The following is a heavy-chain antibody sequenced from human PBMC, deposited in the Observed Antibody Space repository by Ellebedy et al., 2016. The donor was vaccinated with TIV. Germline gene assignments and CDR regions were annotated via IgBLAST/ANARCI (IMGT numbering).Heavy chain of an antibody. D-gene: IGHD3-22*01. CDR3: ARDSSGYYYTVGAFDI. J-gene: IGHJ3*02. CDR1: GGTFSSYT. Sequence: AASVKVSCKASGGTFSSYTISWVRQAPGQGLEWMGGIIPIFDTANYAQKFQGRVTITADESTSTAYMELSSLRSEDTAVYYCARDSSGYYYTVGAFDIWGQGTMVTVSS. V-gene: IGHV1-69*13. CDR2: IIPIFDTA.